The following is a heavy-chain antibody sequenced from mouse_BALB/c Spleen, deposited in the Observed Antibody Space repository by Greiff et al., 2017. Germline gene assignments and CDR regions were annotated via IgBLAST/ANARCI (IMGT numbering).Heavy chain of an antibody. CDR2: INPSSGYT. D-gene: IGHD2-3*01. V-gene: IGHV1-4*02. CDR3: ARSVYEGFFDY. Sequence: VQLVESAAELARPGASVKMSCKASGYTFTSYTMHWVKQRPGQGLEWIGYINPSSGYTEYNQKFKDKTTLTADKSSSTAYMQLSSLTSEDSAVYYCARSVYEGFFDYWGQGTTLTVSS. J-gene: IGHJ2*01. CDR1: GYTFTSYT.